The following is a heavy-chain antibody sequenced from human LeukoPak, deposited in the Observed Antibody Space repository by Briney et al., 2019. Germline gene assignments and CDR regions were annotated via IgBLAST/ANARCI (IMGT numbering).Heavy chain of an antibody. D-gene: IGHD3-10*01. CDR1: GGTFSSYA. CDR2: IIPIFGTA. CDR3: ARAGRGRSGSYYP. J-gene: IGHJ5*02. V-gene: IGHV1-69*13. Sequence: GASVKVFCKASGGTFSSYAISWVRQAPGQGLEWMGGIIPIFGTANYAQKFQGRVTITADESTSTAYMELSSLRSEDTAVYYCARAGRGRSGSYYPWGQGTLVTVSS.